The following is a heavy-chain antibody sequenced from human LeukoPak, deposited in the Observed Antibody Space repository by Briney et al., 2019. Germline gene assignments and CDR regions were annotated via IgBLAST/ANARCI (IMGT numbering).Heavy chain of an antibody. D-gene: IGHD6-25*01. V-gene: IGHV5-51*01. CDR3: ATSSGGSYFGMDV. Sequence: GESLKISCKGSGYSFSSQWIGWVRQMPGKGLEWMGIIYPGDSDTRYSPSFQGRVTISADKSISTAYLQWSSLKASDTAMFYCATSSGGSYFGMDVWGQGTPVTVS. CDR1: GYSFSSQW. J-gene: IGHJ6*02. CDR2: IYPGDSDT.